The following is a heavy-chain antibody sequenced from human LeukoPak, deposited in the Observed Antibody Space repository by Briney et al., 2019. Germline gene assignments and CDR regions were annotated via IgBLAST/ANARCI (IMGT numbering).Heavy chain of an antibody. D-gene: IGHD3-3*01. Sequence: GESLKISCKGSGYSFTGYWIGWVRQMPGKGLEWMGIIYPGDSDTRYSPSFQGQVTISADKSISTAYLQWSSLKASDTAMYYCARSPRRTYYDFWRSLHFDYWGQGTLVTVSS. CDR2: IYPGDSDT. CDR3: ARSPRRTYYDFWRSLHFDY. CDR1: GYSFTGYW. J-gene: IGHJ4*02. V-gene: IGHV5-51*01.